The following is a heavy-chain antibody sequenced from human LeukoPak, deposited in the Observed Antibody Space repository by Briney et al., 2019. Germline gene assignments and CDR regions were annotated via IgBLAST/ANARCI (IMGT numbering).Heavy chain of an antibody. D-gene: IGHD2-2*01. V-gene: IGHV3-15*01. CDR3: TTSTDWISVVPGAP. J-gene: IGHJ1*01. CDR1: GFTFSNAW. CDR2: IKSKTDGGTA. Sequence: GGSFRLSCAASGFTFSNAWMSWVRQAPGKGLEWVGRIKSKTDGGTADYAAPVKGRFTISRDDSKNALYLQMNSLKTEDTAVYYCTTSTDWISVVPGAPWGQDTLVPVSS.